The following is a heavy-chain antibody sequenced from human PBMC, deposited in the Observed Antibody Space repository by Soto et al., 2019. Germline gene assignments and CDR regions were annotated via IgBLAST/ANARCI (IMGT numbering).Heavy chain of an antibody. D-gene: IGHD3-22*01. V-gene: IGHV3-48*01. CDR3: ASPDSSGYYYGYFQH. Sequence: GGSLRLSCAASGFTFSSYSMNWVRQAPGKGLEWVSYISSSSSTIYYADSVKGRFTISRDNAKNSLYLQMNSLRAEDTAVYYCASPDSSGYYYGYFQHWGQGTLVTVSS. CDR1: GFTFSSYS. J-gene: IGHJ1*01. CDR2: ISSSSSTI.